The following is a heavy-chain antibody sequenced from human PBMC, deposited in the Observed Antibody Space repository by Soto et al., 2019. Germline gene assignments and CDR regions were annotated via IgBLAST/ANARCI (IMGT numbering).Heavy chain of an antibody. CDR2: ISGSGGST. J-gene: IGHJ4*02. CDR3: AKQAVVVAYVPDYFDY. CDR1: GFTFSSYA. D-gene: IGHD2-15*01. V-gene: IGHV3-23*01. Sequence: GGSLRLSCAASGFTFSSYAMSWVRQAPGKGLEWVSAISGSGGSTYYADSVKGRFTISRDNSKNTLYLQMNSLRAEDTAVYYCAKQAVVVAYVPDYFDYWGQGTLVTVSS.